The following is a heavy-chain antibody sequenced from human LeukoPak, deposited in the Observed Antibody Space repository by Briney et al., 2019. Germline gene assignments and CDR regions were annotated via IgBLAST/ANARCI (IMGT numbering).Heavy chain of an antibody. CDR1: GFTFSSYA. CDR2: ISGSGGST. CDR3: AKGREYSGYDFDY. D-gene: IGHD5-12*01. V-gene: IGHV3-23*01. Sequence: GGSLRLSCAASGFTFSSYAMSWVRQAPGEGLVWVSAISGSGGSTYYADSVKGRFTISRDNSKNTLYLQMNSLRAEDTAVYYCAKGREYSGYDFDYWGQGTLVTVSS. J-gene: IGHJ4*02.